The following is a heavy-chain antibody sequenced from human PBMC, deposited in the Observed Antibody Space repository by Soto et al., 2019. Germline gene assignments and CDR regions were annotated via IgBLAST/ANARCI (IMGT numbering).Heavy chain of an antibody. CDR3: ARRRASSNYYFDY. CDR2: INHSGST. V-gene: IGHV4-34*01. CDR1: GGSFSGYY. D-gene: IGHD4-4*01. J-gene: IGHJ4*02. Sequence: PSETLSLTCAVYGGSFSGYYWSWIRQPPGKGLEWIGEINHSGSTNYNPSLKSRVTISVDTSKNQFSLKLSSVTAADTAVYYCARRRASSNYYFDYWGQGTLVTVSS.